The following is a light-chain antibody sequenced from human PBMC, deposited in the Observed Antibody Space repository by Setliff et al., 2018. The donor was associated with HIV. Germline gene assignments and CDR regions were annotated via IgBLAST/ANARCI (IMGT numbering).Light chain of an antibody. V-gene: IGLV2-11*03. Sequence: GQSVTFSCTGSSSDVGAYNYVSWYQQHPGKAPKLIIYDVSKRPSGVPDRFSGSKSGDTASLTISGLQSEDEADYYCCSYAGTYTYIFGTGTKVTVL. CDR2: DVS. CDR3: CSYAGTYTYI. CDR1: SSDVGAYNY. J-gene: IGLJ1*01.